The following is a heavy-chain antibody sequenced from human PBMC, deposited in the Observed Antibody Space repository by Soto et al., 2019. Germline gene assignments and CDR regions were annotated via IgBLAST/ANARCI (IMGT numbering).Heavy chain of an antibody. CDR1: GGSISSYY. CDR3: ARVDSSSWYAVLPAYYYYGMDV. CDR2: IYYSGST. J-gene: IGHJ6*02. V-gene: IGHV4-59*01. Sequence: PSETLSLTCTVSGGSISSYYWSWIRQPPWKGLEWIGYIYYSGSTNYNPSLKSRVTISVDTSKNQFSLKLSSVTAADTAVYYCARVDSSSWYAVLPAYYYYGMDVGGQGTTVTVSS. D-gene: IGHD6-13*01.